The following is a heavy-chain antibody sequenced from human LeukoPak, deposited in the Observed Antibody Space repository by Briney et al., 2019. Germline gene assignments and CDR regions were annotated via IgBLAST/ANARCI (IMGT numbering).Heavy chain of an antibody. CDR3: VKGFVHPTYYFEY. J-gene: IGHJ4*02. D-gene: IGHD3-10*01. Sequence: PGGSLRLSCAASGFTFSNYAMMWVRQAPGKRLEWVSSITGSGDGTYYADSVRGRSTISRDNSENTLYLQLNSLRAEDTAVYFCVKGFVHPTYYFEYWGQGTLVTVSS. CDR1: GFTFSNYA. CDR2: ITGSGDGT. V-gene: IGHV3-23*01.